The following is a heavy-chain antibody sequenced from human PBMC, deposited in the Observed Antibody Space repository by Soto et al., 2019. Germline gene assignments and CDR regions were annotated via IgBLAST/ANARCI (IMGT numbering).Heavy chain of an antibody. CDR2: IIPIFGTA. CDR3: ARGFAITMVRGVIAPYYFDY. Sequence: QVQLVQSGAEVKKPGSSVKVSCKASGGTFSSYAINWVRQAPGQGLEWMGGIIPIFGTANYAQKFQGRVTITADESTSTAYMELSSLRSEDTAVYYCARGFAITMVRGVIAPYYFDYWGQGTLVTVSS. V-gene: IGHV1-69*01. CDR1: GGTFSSYA. J-gene: IGHJ4*02. D-gene: IGHD3-10*01.